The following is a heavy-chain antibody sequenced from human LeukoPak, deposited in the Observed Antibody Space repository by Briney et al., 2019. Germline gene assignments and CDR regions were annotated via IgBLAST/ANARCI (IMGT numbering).Heavy chain of an antibody. J-gene: IGHJ4*02. CDR2: ISGSGGST. D-gene: IGHD3-22*01. CDR3: AKGVLHYYDSSGYYSPFGY. V-gene: IGHV3-23*01. CDR1: GFTFSSYA. Sequence: GGSLRLSCAASGFTFSSYAMSCVRQAPGKGLVWVSAISGSGGSTYYADSVKGRFTIFRDNSKNTLYLQMNSLRAEDTAVYYCAKGVLHYYDSSGYYSPFGYWGQGTLVTVSS.